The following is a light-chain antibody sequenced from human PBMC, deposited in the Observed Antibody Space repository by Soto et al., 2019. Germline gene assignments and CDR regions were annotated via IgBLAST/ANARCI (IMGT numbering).Light chain of an antibody. CDR1: QSVSSN. Sequence: EIVITQSPATLSVSPGERASLSCRASQSVSSNLAWYQQKPGQAPRLLIYGASNRATGIPARFSGSGSGTDFTLTISSLEPEDFAVYYCQQYGTSPLTFGGGTKVDIK. V-gene: IGKV3D-15*01. CDR3: QQYGTSPLT. CDR2: GAS. J-gene: IGKJ4*01.